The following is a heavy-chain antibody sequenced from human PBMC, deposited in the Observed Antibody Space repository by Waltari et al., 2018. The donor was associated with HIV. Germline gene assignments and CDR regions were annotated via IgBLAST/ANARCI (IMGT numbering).Heavy chain of an antibody. CDR3: AKSTYYYDNTDRWFDP. V-gene: IGHV1-18*01. CDR1: GYIFTNFG. D-gene: IGHD3-22*01. CDR2: VSTHNENK. Sequence: VQLLQSGAEVKEPGASVRVSCKASGYIFTNFGISWVRQAPGQGLEGMGWVSTHNENKKEAPKLKGRVTMTADTSTNTAYMELRSLISDDSAMYYCAKSTYYYDNTDRWFDPWGQGTLVTVSS. J-gene: IGHJ5*02.